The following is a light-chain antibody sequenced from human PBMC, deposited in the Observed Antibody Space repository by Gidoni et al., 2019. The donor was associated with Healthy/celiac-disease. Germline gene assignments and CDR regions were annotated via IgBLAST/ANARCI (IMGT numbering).Light chain of an antibody. Sequence: QSALTPPASVSGSPGQSITISCTGTSSDVGGYNYVSWYQQHPGKAPKLMSYEVSNRPSGVSNRFSGSKSGNTASLTIAGLQAEDEADYYCSSYTSSSTPLYVFGTGTKVTVL. CDR2: EVS. V-gene: IGLV2-14*01. CDR3: SSYTSSSTPLYV. CDR1: SSDVGGYNY. J-gene: IGLJ1*01.